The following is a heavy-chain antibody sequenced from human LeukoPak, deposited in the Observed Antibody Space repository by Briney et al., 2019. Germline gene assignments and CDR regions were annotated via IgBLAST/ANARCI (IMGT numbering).Heavy chain of an antibody. J-gene: IGHJ4*02. V-gene: IGHV3-23*01. CDR3: ARDPSASYDSSGYSPDVLGY. Sequence: GGSLRLSCAASGFTFSSYAMSWVRQAPGKGLEWVSAISGSGGSTYYADSVKGRFTISRDNAKNSLYLQMNSLRAEDTAVYYCARDPSASYDSSGYSPDVLGYWGQGTLVTVSS. CDR2: ISGSGGST. D-gene: IGHD3-22*01. CDR1: GFTFSSYA.